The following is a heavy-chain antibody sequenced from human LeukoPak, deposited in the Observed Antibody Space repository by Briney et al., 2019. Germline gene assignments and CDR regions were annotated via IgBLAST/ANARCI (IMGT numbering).Heavy chain of an antibody. CDR1: GFTFSSYA. J-gene: IGHJ4*02. D-gene: IGHD5-24*01. Sequence: GGSLRPSCEASGFTFSSYAMSWVRLAPRKGLEWVANIKEDGTETYYVDSVKGRFTISRDNAKNSLYLQMNSLRVEDTAVYYCAKEGRSLQTYWGQGTLVTVSS. CDR3: AKEGRSLQTY. CDR2: IKEDGTET. V-gene: IGHV3-7*03.